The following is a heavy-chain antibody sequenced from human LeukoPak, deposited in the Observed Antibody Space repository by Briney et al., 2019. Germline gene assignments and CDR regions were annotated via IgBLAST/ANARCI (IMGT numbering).Heavy chain of an antibody. D-gene: IGHD3-9*01. J-gene: IGHJ4*02. Sequence: GGSLRLSCAASGFTFSSYSMNWVRQAPGKGLEGVSSISGSSSYIYYADSVKGRFTISRDNAKNSLYLQMNSLRAEDTAVYYCARDDILTGYYIFDYWGQGTLVTVSS. CDR3: ARDDILTGYYIFDY. CDR2: ISGSSSYI. CDR1: GFTFSSYS. V-gene: IGHV3-21*01.